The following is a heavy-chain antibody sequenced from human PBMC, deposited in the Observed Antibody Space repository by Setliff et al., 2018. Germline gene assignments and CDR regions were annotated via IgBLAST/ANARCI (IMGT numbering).Heavy chain of an antibody. Sequence: GGSLRLSCAASGFTFSSDPMHWVRQAPGKGLEWVAFIRYDGSNKYYADSVKGRFTISRDNSKNTLYLQMNSLRAEDTAVYYCAKDSLLRYFDWLLDYFDYWGQGTLVTVSS. D-gene: IGHD3-9*01. CDR2: IRYDGSNK. V-gene: IGHV3-30*02. CDR1: GFTFSSDP. J-gene: IGHJ4*02. CDR3: AKDSLLRYFDWLLDYFDY.